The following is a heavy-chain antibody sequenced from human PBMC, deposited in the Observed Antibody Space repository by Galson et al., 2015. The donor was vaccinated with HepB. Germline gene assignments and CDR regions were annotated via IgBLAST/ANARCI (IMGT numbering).Heavy chain of an antibody. Sequence: SVKVSCKASGGTFSSYAISWVRQAPGQGLEWMGGIIPIFGTANYAQKFQGRVTITADESTSTAYMELSSLRSEDTAVYYCAIDSSSSVHLPRLLEYYFDYWGQGTLVTVSS. J-gene: IGHJ4*02. CDR1: GGTFSSYA. V-gene: IGHV1-69*13. CDR3: AIDSSSSVHLPRLLEYYFDY. CDR2: IIPIFGTA. D-gene: IGHD6-6*01.